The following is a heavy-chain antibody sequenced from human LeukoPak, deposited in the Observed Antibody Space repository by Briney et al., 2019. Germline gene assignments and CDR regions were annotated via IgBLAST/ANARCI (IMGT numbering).Heavy chain of an antibody. Sequence: VGSLRLSCAASRFTLSSSVIIWVRQAPGKGVEWVSGISGSGGSTYYADSVRGRFTLSRDNSTNTLYLQMNTLRDEDTPVYIFAKLIKLSGSSHVVYWGQGTVVSVP. CDR3: AKLIKLSGSSHVVY. CDR2: ISGSGGST. D-gene: IGHD1-26*01. J-gene: IGHJ4*02. CDR1: RFTLSSSV. V-gene: IGHV3-23*01.